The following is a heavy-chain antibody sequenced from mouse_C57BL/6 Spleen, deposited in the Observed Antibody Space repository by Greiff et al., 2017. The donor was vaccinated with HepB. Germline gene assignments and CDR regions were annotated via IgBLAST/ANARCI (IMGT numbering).Heavy chain of an antibody. Sequence: VQLQQSGPELVKPGASVKISCKASGYAFSSSWMNWVKQRPGKGLEWIGRIYPGDGDTNYNGKFKGKATLTADKSSSTAYMQLSSLTSEDSAVYFCARSAYGGSMDYWGQGTSVTVSS. CDR1: GYAFSSSW. D-gene: IGHD1-1*01. CDR3: ARSAYGGSMDY. V-gene: IGHV1-82*01. J-gene: IGHJ4*01. CDR2: IYPGDGDT.